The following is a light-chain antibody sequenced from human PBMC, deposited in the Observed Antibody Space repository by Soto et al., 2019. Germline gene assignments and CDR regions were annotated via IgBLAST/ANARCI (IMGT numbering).Light chain of an antibody. Sequence: DIVLTQSPASLSLSPGETATVSCRAMQSVPRHLAWYQQRPGLAPRLLIYDSSSRATGIPDRFSGSGSGTDFTLTISSLEPEDFAVYYCQQTSNWPPEITFGQGTRLEIK. CDR3: QQTSNWPPEIT. CDR2: DSS. V-gene: IGKV3-11*01. J-gene: IGKJ5*01. CDR1: QSVPRH.